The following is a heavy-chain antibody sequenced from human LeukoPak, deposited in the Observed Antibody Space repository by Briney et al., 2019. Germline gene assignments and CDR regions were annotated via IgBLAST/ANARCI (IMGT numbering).Heavy chain of an antibody. J-gene: IGHJ6*03. CDR1: GGTFSSYA. CDR3: ARDRTIRPYYYYYMDV. CDR2: IIPIFGTA. Sequence: GASVKVSCKASGGTFSSYAISWVRQAPGQGLEWMGGIIPIFGTANYAQKFQGRVTITADESTSTAYMELSSLRSEETAVYYCARDRTIRPYYYYYMDVWGKGTTVTVSS. V-gene: IGHV1-69*13. D-gene: IGHD3-3*02.